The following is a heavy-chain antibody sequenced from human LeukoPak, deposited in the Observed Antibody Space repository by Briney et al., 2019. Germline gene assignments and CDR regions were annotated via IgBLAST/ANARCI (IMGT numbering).Heavy chain of an antibody. CDR1: GGAINSGDYY. V-gene: IGHV4-30-4*01. CDR2: IYYSGNP. CDR3: ARERALRYCSGGTCSRLDY. D-gene: IGHD2-15*01. J-gene: IGHJ4*02. Sequence: SQTLSLTCTVSGGAINSGDYYWSWIRQPPGKGLEWIGYIYYSGNPQYNPSLKSRVTISLDTSKNQFSLKLTSVTAADTAVYYCARERALRYCSGGTCSRLDYWGQGTLVTVSS.